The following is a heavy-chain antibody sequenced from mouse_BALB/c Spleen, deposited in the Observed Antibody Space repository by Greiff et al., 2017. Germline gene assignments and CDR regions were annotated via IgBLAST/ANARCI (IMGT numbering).Heavy chain of an antibody. J-gene: IGHJ2*01. CDR1: GFSLSTSGMG. CDR3: ARREGYYYGSSFDY. Sequence: LQQSGPGILQPSQTLSLTCSFSGFSLSTSGMGVSWIRQPSGKGLEWLAHIYWDDDKRYNPSLKSRLTISKDTSSNQVFLKITSVDTADTATYYCARREGYYYGSSFDYWGQGTTLTVSS. V-gene: IGHV8-12*01. CDR2: IYWDDDK. D-gene: IGHD1-1*01.